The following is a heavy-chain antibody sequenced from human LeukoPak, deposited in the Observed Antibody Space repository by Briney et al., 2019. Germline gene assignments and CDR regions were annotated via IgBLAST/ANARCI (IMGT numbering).Heavy chain of an antibody. CDR2: IYYSGST. Sequence: SETLSLTCTVSGGSISSGGYYWSWIRQHPGKGLEWIGYIYYSGSTYYNPSLKSRVTISVDTSKNQFSLKLSSVTAADTAVYYCARNPRMVRAARGFDYWGQGTLVTVSS. D-gene: IGHD6-6*01. V-gene: IGHV4-31*03. J-gene: IGHJ4*02. CDR3: ARNPRMVRAARGFDY. CDR1: GGSISSGGYY.